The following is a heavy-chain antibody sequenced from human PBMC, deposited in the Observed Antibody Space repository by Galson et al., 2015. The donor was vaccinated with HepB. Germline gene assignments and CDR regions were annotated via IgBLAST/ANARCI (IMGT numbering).Heavy chain of an antibody. Sequence: SVKVSCKASGGTFSSYAISWVRQAPGQGLEWMGWIIPIFGTANYAQKFQGRVTITADESTSTAYMELSSLRSEDTAVYYCARWAVEYSSPYHWFDPWGQGTLVSVSS. J-gene: IGHJ5*02. V-gene: IGHV1-69*13. CDR3: ARWAVEYSSPYHWFDP. D-gene: IGHD6-6*01. CDR2: IIPIFGTA. CDR1: GGTFSSYA.